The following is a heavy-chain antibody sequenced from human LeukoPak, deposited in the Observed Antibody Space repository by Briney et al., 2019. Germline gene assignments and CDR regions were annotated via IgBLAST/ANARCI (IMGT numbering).Heavy chain of an antibody. D-gene: IGHD3-10*01. CDR1: GFTFSSYW. Sequence: PGGSLRLSCAASGFTFSSYWMSWVRQAPGKGLEWVANIKQDGSEKYYVDSVKGRFTISRDNSKNTLYLQMNSLRAEDTAVYYCAKSLSSRGVIIPKTSRYFDSWGQGTLVTVSS. J-gene: IGHJ4*02. CDR3: AKSLSSRGVIIPKTSRYFDS. CDR2: IKQDGSEK. V-gene: IGHV3-7*01.